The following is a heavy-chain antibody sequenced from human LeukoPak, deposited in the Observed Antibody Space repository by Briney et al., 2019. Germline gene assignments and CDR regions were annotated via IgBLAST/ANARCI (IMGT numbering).Heavy chain of an antibody. CDR3: ARRWSGYDFGTLDY. CDR1: GGSISSSSYY. V-gene: IGHV4-39*01. CDR2: IYYSGST. J-gene: IGHJ4*02. D-gene: IGHD5-12*01. Sequence: SETLSLTCTVSGGSISSSSYYWGWIRQPPGKGREWIGSIYYSGSTYYNPSLKSRVTISVDTSKNQFSLKLSSVTAADTAVYYCARRWSGYDFGTLDYWGQGTLVTVSS.